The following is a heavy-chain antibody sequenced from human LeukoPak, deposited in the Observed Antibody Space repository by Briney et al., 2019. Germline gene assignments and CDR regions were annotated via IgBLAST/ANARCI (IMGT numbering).Heavy chain of an antibody. CDR3: ARVILDYVGDY. V-gene: IGHV1-8*02. CDR2: MNPNSGNT. D-gene: IGHD4-17*01. J-gene: IGHJ4*02. CDR1: GYTFTSYG. Sequence: ASVKVSCKASGYTFTSYGISWVRQAPGQGLEWMGWMNPNSGNTGYAQKFQGRVTMTRNTSISTAYMELSSLRSEDTAVYYCARVILDYVGDYWGQGTLVTVSS.